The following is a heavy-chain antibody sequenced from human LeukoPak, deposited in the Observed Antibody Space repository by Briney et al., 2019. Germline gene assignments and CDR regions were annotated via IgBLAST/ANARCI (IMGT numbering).Heavy chain of an antibody. CDR2: ISGDVTIT. D-gene: IGHD3-3*01. Sequence: GGSLRLSCAASGLNLDAYAMHWVRQAPGKGLEWVSLISGDVTITYYADSVKGRFTISRDNSKNSLFLEMNSLRSEDTALYYCAKDTPLFCHYYGIDVWGQGTTVTVSS. CDR1: GLNLDAYA. CDR3: AKDTPLFCHYYGIDV. V-gene: IGHV3-43*02. J-gene: IGHJ6*02.